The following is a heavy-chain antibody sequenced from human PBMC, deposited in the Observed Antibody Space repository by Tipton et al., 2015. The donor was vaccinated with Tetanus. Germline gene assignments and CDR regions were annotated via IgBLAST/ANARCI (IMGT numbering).Heavy chain of an antibody. CDR2: INWNGGTT. CDR1: GFTFDDYA. V-gene: IGHV3-20*04. J-gene: IGHJ2*01. D-gene: IGHD6-19*01. CDR3: VKEERSGWVNWYFDL. Sequence: SLRLSCAASGFTFDDYAMHWVRQAPGKGLEWVSGINWNGGTTGYGDSVKGRFTISRDNAKNSLYLQMDSLRAGDTALYYCVKEERSGWVNWYFDLWGRGTLVTVSS.